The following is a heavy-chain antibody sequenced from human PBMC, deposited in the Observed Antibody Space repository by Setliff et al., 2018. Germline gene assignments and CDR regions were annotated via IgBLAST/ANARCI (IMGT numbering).Heavy chain of an antibody. CDR1: GFTFSTYA. Sequence: GGSLRLSCAASGFTFSTYAMHWVRQAPGKGLEWVAFISYDGSNKYYADSVKGRFTISRDNSKNTLYLQMNSLRVEDTAVYYCAKDHGDIDFWYFDLWGRGTLVTVSS. CDR3: AKDHGDIDFWYFDL. D-gene: IGHD4-17*01. J-gene: IGHJ2*01. CDR2: ISYDGSNK. V-gene: IGHV3-30*01.